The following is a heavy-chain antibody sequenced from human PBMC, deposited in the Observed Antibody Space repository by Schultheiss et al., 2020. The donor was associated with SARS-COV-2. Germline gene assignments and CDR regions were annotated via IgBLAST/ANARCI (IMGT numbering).Heavy chain of an antibody. Sequence: GGSLRLSCAASGNTLSYSWMYWVRQAPGKGLVWVSRLKSDGSITAYADSVKGRFTISRDNSKNTLYLQMNSLRAEDTAVYYCAKGAKLGRGYYFDYWGQGTLVTVSS. J-gene: IGHJ4*02. CDR3: AKGAKLGRGYYFDY. CDR2: LKSDGSIT. V-gene: IGHV3-74*01. D-gene: IGHD7-27*01. CDR1: GNTLSYSW.